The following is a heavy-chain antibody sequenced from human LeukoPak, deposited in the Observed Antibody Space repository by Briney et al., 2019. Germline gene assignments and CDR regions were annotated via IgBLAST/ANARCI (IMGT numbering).Heavy chain of an antibody. V-gene: IGHV1-2*02. CDR1: AHTSIGNY. CDR2: INTNSGGA. Sequence: SVTASSKPAAHTSIGNYIHWDRQAREQGLEWMGWINTNSGGANYAQRFQGRVTMTRDTSVTTAFLDLDRLTSDDTAVYYCVTRSYTSGWPTWGQGTLVTVSS. J-gene: IGHJ5*02. D-gene: IGHD6-19*01. CDR3: VTRSYTSGWPT.